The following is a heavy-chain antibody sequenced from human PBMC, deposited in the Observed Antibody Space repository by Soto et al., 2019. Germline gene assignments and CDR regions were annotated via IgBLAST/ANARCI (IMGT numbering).Heavy chain of an antibody. CDR2: IGTAGDT. CDR3: ARAIGSPLFDY. D-gene: IGHD3-22*01. Sequence: GSLRLASSASGFTFSSYDMHWGRQGEGKGLEWVSAIGTAGDTNYAGSVKGRFTISRENAKNSLYLQMNSLRAGETAIYFCARAIGSPLFDYWGQGTMVTVSS. CDR1: GFTFSSYD. J-gene: IGHJ4*02. V-gene: IGHV3-13*04.